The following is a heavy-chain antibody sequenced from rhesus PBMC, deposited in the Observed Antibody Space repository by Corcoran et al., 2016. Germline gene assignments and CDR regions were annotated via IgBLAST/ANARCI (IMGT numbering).Heavy chain of an antibody. Sequence: QVQLQESGPGLVKPSETLSLTCAVSGGSVSSSNWWSWIRQPPGKGLEWIGYISGSSGSTYYNPSLKSRVTISTETSKNQFSLKLSSVTAADTAVYYCARSYSGSYSVIDYWGQGVLVTVSS. J-gene: IGHJ4*01. CDR1: GGSVSSSNW. CDR3: ARSYSGSYSVIDY. CDR2: ISGSSGST. D-gene: IGHD3-16*01. V-gene: IGHV4-65*01.